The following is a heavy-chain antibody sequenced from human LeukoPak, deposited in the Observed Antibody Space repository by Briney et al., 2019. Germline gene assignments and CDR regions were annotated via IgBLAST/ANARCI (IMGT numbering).Heavy chain of an antibody. CDR2: VDKRGST. Sequence: SETLSLTCSVSGGSIRNYYLSWIRRSPGKGLEGIGNVDKRGSTNYNPSFKSRVIVSSDTSRNEFSLKLNSVTAADTAIYYCARGGSSCYGCHDWFDPWGQGTRVTVSS. V-gene: IGHV4-59*08. D-gene: IGHD2-2*01. CDR1: GGSIRNYY. CDR3: ARGGSSCYGCHDWFDP. J-gene: IGHJ5*02.